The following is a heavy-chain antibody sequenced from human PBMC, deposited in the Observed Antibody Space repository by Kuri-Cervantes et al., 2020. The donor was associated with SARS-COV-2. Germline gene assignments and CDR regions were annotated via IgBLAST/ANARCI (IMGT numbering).Heavy chain of an antibody. CDR1: GYTFTGYY. CDR2: INPNSGGT. J-gene: IGHJ3*01. CDR3: ATEGYSIIIWAFAH. Sequence: ASVKVSRKASGYTFTGYYMHWVRQAPGQGLEWMGWINPNSGGTNYAQKFQGRVTMTRDTSISTAYMELSSLRSEDTAVYYCATEGYSIIIWAFAHWGQGTKVTVSS. D-gene: IGHD3-22*01. V-gene: IGHV1-2*02.